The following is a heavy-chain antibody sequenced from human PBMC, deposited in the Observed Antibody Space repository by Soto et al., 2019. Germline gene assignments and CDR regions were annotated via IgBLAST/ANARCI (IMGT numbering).Heavy chain of an antibody. CDR2: IVPIVDTS. V-gene: IGHV1-69*12. CDR1: GGTFISYA. CDR3: VRVVAIPGYPDN. D-gene: IGHD5-12*01. J-gene: IGHJ4*02. Sequence: QVQLVQSGAEVRQPASSVKVSCKTSGGTFISYAITWVRQAPGQGLEWMGGIVPIVDTSTYAQKFQGRVTITADESTSTVYMELSRLSSDDTAVYYCVRVVAIPGYPDNWGQGTLVTVSS.